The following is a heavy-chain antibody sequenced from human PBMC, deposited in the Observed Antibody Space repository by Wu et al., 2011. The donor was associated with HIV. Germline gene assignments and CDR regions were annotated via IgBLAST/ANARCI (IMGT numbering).Heavy chain of an antibody. CDR1: GYTFTGYY. CDR3: ARVEARDFWSGYYDY. D-gene: IGHD3-3*01. Sequence: QVHLVQSGGEVKKPGASVKVSCKASGYTFTGYYMHWVRQAPGQGLEWMGWINPNSGGTNYAQKFQGRVTMTRDTSISTAYMELSSLRSDDTAVYYCARVEARDFWSGYYDYWGQGTLVTVSS. CDR2: INPNSGGT. J-gene: IGHJ4*02. V-gene: IGHV1-2*02.